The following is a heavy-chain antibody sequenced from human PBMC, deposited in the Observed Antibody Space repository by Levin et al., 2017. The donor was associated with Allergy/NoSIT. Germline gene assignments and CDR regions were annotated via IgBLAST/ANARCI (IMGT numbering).Heavy chain of an antibody. CDR1: GFTFSSYA. Sequence: PGGSLRLSCAASGFTFSSYAMHWVRQAPGKGLEWVAVISYDGSNKYYADSVKGRFTISRDNSKNTLYLQMNSLRAEDTAVYYCAREPIAVAGIDAFDIWGQGTMVTVSS. V-gene: IGHV3-30*04. D-gene: IGHD6-19*01. CDR3: AREPIAVAGIDAFDI. J-gene: IGHJ3*02. CDR2: ISYDGSNK.